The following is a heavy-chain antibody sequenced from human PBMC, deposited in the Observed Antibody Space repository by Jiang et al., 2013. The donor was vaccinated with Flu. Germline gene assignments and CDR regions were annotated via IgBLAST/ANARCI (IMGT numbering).Heavy chain of an antibody. CDR2: INPNSGGT. CDR3: ARGTWEQLEALFFDY. V-gene: IGHV1-2*04. D-gene: IGHD6-6*01. J-gene: IGHJ4*02. CDR1: GYTFTGYY. Sequence: SGAEVKKPGASVKVSCKASGYTFTGYYMHWVRQAPGQGLEWMGWINPNSGGTNYAQKFQGWVTMTRDTSISTAYMELSRLRSDDTAVYYCARGTWEQLEALFFDYWGQGTLVTVSS.